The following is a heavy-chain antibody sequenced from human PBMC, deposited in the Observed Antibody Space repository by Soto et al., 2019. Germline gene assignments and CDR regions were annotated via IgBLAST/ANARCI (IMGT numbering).Heavy chain of an antibody. Sequence: QVQLQESGPGLVKPSETLSLTCTVSGGSISSYYWSWIRQPPGKGLEWIGYIYYSGSTNYNPSLKRRVTISVDTSKNQCSLKLRSVTAADTAVYYCAGWGLEDAFDIWGQGTMVTVCS. V-gene: IGHV4-59*08. J-gene: IGHJ3*02. CDR2: IYYSGST. D-gene: IGHD7-27*01. CDR1: GGSISSYY. CDR3: AGWGLEDAFDI.